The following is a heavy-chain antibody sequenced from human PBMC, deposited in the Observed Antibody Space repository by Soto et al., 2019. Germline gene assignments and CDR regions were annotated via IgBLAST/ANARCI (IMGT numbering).Heavy chain of an antibody. J-gene: IGHJ5*02. CDR1: GFTFDDYA. CDR2: MSWNSGSI. Sequence: EVQLVESGGGLVQPGRSLRLSCAASGFTFDDYAMHWVRQVPGKGLEWVSGMSWNSGSIGYADSVKGRFTISRDNAKNSLYLEMNSLRAEDTALYYCAKDIEGQLVREGWFDPWGQGTLVTVSS. D-gene: IGHD6-6*01. CDR3: AKDIEGQLVREGWFDP. V-gene: IGHV3-9*01.